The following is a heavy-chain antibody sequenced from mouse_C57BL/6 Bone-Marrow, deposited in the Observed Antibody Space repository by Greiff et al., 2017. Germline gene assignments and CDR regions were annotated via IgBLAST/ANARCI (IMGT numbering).Heavy chain of an antibody. CDR2: ISSGGSTI. J-gene: IGHJ2*01. Sequence: EVKLMESGGGLVKPGGSLKLSCAASGFTFSDYGMHWVRQAPEKGLEWVAYISSGGSTIYYADTVKGRFTISRDSAKDTLFLQLTSLRSEDTAMYSCARLSSRFDDWGQGTTLTVAT. CDR3: ARLSSRFDD. V-gene: IGHV5-17*01. CDR1: GFTFSDYG.